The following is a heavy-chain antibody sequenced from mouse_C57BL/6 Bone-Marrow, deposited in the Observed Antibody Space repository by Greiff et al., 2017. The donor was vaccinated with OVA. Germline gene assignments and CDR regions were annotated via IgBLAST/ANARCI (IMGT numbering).Heavy chain of an antibody. J-gene: IGHJ2*01. CDR1: GFNIKDDY. V-gene: IGHV14-4*01. Sequence: VQLQQSGAELVRPGASVKLSCTASGFNIKDDYMHWVKQRPEQGLEWIGWIDPENGDTEYASKFQGKATITADTSSNPAYLQLSSLTSEDTAVYYGTTGYDFDYWGQGTTRTVSS. D-gene: IGHD2-3*01. CDR2: IDPENGDT. CDR3: TTGYDFDY.